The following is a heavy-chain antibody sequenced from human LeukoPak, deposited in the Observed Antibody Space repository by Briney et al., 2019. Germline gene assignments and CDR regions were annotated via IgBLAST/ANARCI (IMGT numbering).Heavy chain of an antibody. J-gene: IGHJ4*02. V-gene: IGHV1-69*06. CDR1: GGTFSSYA. D-gene: IGHD3/OR15-3a*01. CDR3: ARAGVDDFFDY. Sequence: PLASVKVSCKASGGTFSSYAISWVRQAPGQGLEWMGGIIPIFGTANYAQTFQGRVTITADKSTSTAYMELSSLRSEDTAVYYCARAGVDDFFDYWGQGTLVTVSS. CDR2: IIPIFGTA.